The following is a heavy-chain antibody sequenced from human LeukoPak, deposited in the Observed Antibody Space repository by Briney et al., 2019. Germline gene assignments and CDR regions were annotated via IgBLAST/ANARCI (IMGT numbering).Heavy chain of an antibody. CDR3: ARGHNENYYKSTFDM. CDR2: SYQGGRT. V-gene: IGHV4-4*02. D-gene: IGHD3-10*01. J-gene: IGHJ3*02. CDR1: GDSISSSKW. Sequence: SETLSLTCAVSGDSISSSKWWVWVRQPPGQGLEWIGESYQGGRTNYNPSLKSRVTISGDKSKNQFSLKLSSVTAADTAIYYCARGHNENYYKSTFDMWGQGTLVTVSS.